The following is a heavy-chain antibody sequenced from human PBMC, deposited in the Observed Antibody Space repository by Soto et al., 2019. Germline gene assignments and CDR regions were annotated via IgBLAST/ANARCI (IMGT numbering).Heavy chain of an antibody. CDR3: ARGRLTGTKRIAAFDI. CDR2: INHSGST. CDR1: GGSFSGYY. J-gene: IGHJ3*02. D-gene: IGHD1-7*01. Sequence: QVQLQQWGAGLLKPSETLSLTCAVYGGSFSGYYWSWIRQPPGKGLEWIGEINHSGSTNYNPSLKSRVTISVDTSKNQFSLKLSSVTAADTAVYYCARGRLTGTKRIAAFDIWGQGTMVTVSS. V-gene: IGHV4-34*01.